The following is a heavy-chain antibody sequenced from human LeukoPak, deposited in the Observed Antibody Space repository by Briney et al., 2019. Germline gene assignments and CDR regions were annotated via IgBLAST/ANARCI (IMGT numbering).Heavy chain of an antibody. Sequence: SGTLSLTCGVSGGSITSTNYLTWVRQPPGKGLEWIGEVNLQGSTNYNPSLMGRVAISVDRSENHISLQLTSVTAADTAVYYCAREGGPYRPLDYSGQGTLVTVSS. CDR3: AREGGPYRPLDY. J-gene: IGHJ4*02. CDR1: GGSITSTNY. CDR2: VNLQGST. V-gene: IGHV4-4*02.